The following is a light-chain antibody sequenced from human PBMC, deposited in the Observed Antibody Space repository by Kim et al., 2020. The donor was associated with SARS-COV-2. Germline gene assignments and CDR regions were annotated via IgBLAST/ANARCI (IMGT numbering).Light chain of an antibody. V-gene: IGKV1-16*01. CDR1: QAINNH. J-gene: IGKJ4*01. CDR2: AAS. Sequence: ASVVKGVTFHCRGGQAINNHFAWFQQKPGKAPKSLIYAASTLQGGVPSRFSGSGFGTDFTLTISGLQPEDVATYYCQQYSLFPLTFGGGTKVDIK. CDR3: QQYSLFPLT.